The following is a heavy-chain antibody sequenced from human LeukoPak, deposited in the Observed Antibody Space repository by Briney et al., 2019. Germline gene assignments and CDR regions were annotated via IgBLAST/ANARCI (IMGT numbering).Heavy chain of an antibody. Sequence: SEALSLTCTVSGGSISSYYWSWIRQPPGKGLEWIGYIYYSGSTNYNPSLKSRVTISVDTSKNQFSLKLSSVTAADTAVYYCARGYYYDSSGYFPTFDYWGQGTLVTVSS. J-gene: IGHJ4*02. CDR2: IYYSGST. CDR1: GGSISSYY. CDR3: ARGYYYDSSGYFPTFDY. V-gene: IGHV4-59*01. D-gene: IGHD3-22*01.